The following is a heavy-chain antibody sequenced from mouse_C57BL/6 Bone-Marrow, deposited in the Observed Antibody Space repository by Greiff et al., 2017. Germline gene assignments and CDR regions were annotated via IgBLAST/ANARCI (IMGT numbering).Heavy chain of an antibody. CDR3: ARSDGYYAMDY. V-gene: IGHV1-72*01. CDR2: IDPNSGGT. Sequence: VQLQQPGAELVKPGASVKLSCKASGYTFTSSWMHWVKQRPGRGLGWIGRIDPNSGGTKYNEKFKSKATLTVDKPSSTAYMQLSSLTSEDSAVYYCARSDGYYAMDYWGQGTSVTVSS. J-gene: IGHJ4*01. D-gene: IGHD2-3*01. CDR1: GYTFTSSW.